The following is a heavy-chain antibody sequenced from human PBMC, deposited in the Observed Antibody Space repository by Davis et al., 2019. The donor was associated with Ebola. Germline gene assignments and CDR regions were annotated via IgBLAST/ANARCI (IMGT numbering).Heavy chain of an antibody. J-gene: IGHJ4*02. CDR2: ISGSGGST. Sequence: GGSLRLSCAASGFTFSDYYMSWIRQAPGKGLEWVSAISGSGGSTYYADSVKGRFTISRDNSKNTLYLQMNSLRAEDTAVYYCAKERWLQSYYFDYWGQGTLVTVSS. CDR1: GFTFSDYY. V-gene: IGHV3-23*01. D-gene: IGHD5-24*01. CDR3: AKERWLQSYYFDY.